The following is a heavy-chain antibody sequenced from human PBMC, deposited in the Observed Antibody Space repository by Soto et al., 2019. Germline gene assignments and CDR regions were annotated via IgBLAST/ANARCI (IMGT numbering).Heavy chain of an antibody. CDR1: GFPLSNSA. CDR3: ATNXPGTGWFKSYHYYGMDL. CDR2: IVVGTGNT. V-gene: IGHV1-58*01. Sequence: SVKVSCKSSGFPLSNSAVQWVRQARGQRLEWIGRIVVGTGNTDYAQKFQERVTITRDMSTRTAYMELSSLRSEDTAVYYCATNXPGTGWFKSYHYYGMDLWGPGTTVTVSS. D-gene: IGHD3-9*01. J-gene: IGHJ6*02.